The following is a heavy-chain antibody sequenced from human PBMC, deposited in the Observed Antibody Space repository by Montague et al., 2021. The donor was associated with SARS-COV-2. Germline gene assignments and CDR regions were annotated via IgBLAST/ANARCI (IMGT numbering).Heavy chain of an antibody. CDR1: GFIFSNFA. Sequence: SLRLSCAASGFIFSNFAFHWVRQAPGKGLEWLAVISYDGSNKYYADSVKGRFTISRDNSKNTLYLQMNSLRAEDTAVYYCARDIATLGRWLQVPWALYYYYGMDVWGQGTTVTVSS. CDR3: ARDIATLGRWLQVPWALYYYYGMDV. J-gene: IGHJ6*02. V-gene: IGHV3-30*04. CDR2: ISYDGSNK. D-gene: IGHD5-24*01.